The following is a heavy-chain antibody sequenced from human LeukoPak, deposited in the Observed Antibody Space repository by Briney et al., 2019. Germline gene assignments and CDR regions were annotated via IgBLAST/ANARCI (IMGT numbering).Heavy chain of an antibody. D-gene: IGHD1-26*01. CDR3: VRDRGRASTDY. CDR1: GFTFGDYA. CDR2: IRSKAYGGTT. V-gene: IGHV3-49*04. Sequence: GGSLRLSCTASGFTFGDYAMSWVRQAPGKGLEWVGFIRSKAYGGTTEYAASVKGRFTISRDDSKSIAYLQMNSLRADDTAVYYCVRDRGRASTDYWGQGTLVTVSS. J-gene: IGHJ4*02.